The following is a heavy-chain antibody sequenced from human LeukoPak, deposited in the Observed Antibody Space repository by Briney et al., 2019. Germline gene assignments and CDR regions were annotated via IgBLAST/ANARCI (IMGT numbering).Heavy chain of an antibody. Sequence: ASVKVSCKASGYTFTAYYLHWVRQAPGQGLEWMGWIDPNSGGTNYAQKFQGRVTMTRDTSISTAYMELSRLRSDDTAVYYCARMEIFGVVSTFDYWGQGTLVTVSS. J-gene: IGHJ4*02. V-gene: IGHV1-2*02. CDR1: GYTFTAYY. CDR2: IDPNSGGT. CDR3: ARMEIFGVVSTFDY. D-gene: IGHD3-3*01.